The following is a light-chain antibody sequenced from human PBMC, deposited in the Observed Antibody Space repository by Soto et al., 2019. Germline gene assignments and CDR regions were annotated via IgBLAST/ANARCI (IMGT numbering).Light chain of an antibody. CDR3: QTWGTGIRV. V-gene: IGLV4-69*01. Sequence: QAVVTQSPSASASLGASVKLTCTLSRGHSGYAIAWHQQQPEKGPRYLMNLNSDGSHRKGDGIPDRFSGSSSGAERYLTISSLQSEDEADYYCQTWGTGIRVFGGGTQLTVL. CDR1: RGHSGYA. CDR2: LNSDGSH. J-gene: IGLJ3*02.